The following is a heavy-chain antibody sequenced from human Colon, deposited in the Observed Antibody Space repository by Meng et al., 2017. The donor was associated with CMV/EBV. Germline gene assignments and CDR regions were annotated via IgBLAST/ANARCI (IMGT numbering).Heavy chain of an antibody. CDR3: ATMSSGDFYDSSGFDS. V-gene: IGHV3-15*01. J-gene: IGHJ5*01. D-gene: IGHD3-22*01. Sequence: GESLKISCAASGFSFRNAWMTWIRQAPGKGLEWVGRIKGPPDGGTTDYAAPVKGRFTISRDESKNTLHLQMSSLKTEDTAVYYCATMSSGDFYDSSGFDSWGQGMQVTVSS. CDR2: IKGPPDGGTT. CDR1: GFSFRNAW.